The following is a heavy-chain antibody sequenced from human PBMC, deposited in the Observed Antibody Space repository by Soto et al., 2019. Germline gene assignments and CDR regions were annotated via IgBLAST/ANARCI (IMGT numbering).Heavy chain of an antibody. Sequence: QVQQQQWGARLLKPSETLSLTCAEYGRSMSGYNWSWLRRSPVRGLEWIGEIGPTGDTNYGPSFMSRVTVSVDTSKDELSLRLTQVSAADTATYLCGRNGVGFGFDIWGLGTMVSVSS. CDR2: IGPTGDT. V-gene: IGHV4-34*02. CDR3: GRNGVGFGFDI. J-gene: IGHJ3*02. CDR1: GRSMSGYN. D-gene: IGHD3-10*01.